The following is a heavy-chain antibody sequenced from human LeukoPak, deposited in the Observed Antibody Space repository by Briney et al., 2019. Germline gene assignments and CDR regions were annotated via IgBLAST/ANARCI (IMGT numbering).Heavy chain of an antibody. J-gene: IGHJ5*02. Sequence: SETLSLTCIVSGGSIRSHWGWIRQPPGKGLECIGMSYYTGTTSHNPSLKSRVTISVDTSKNQFSLKLSSVTAADTAVYYCARRITMVRGIASAKDWFDPWGQGTLVTVSS. V-gene: IGHV4-39*01. CDR2: SYYTGTT. CDR3: ARRITMVRGIASAKDWFDP. D-gene: IGHD3-10*01. CDR1: GGSIRSH.